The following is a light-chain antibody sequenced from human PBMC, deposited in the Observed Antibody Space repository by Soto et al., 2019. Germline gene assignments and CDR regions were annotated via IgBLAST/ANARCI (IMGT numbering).Light chain of an antibody. Sequence: QSALTQPASVSGSPGQSITISCTGTSSDVGGYNYVSWYQQHPGKAPKLIIYRVINRPSGISDRFSGSKSGNSASLSISGLQPEDEASYFCGSYTSATTWVFGGGTKLTVL. J-gene: IGLJ3*02. CDR3: GSYTSATTWV. V-gene: IGLV2-14*01. CDR2: RVI. CDR1: SSDVGGYNY.